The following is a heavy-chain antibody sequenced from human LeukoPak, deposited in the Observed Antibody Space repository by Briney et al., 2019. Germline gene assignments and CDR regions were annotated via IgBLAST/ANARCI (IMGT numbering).Heavy chain of an antibody. Sequence: GGSLKLSCAASGFTFSSYAMVWLRQAPGKGLEWVSAISGSGDSTYYADSVKGRFTISRDNSKNTLYLQMNSLRAEDTAVYYCAKGGGWLYYFDYWGQGTLVTVSS. D-gene: IGHD4-23*01. J-gene: IGHJ4*02. CDR1: GFTFSSYA. CDR3: AKGGGWLYYFDY. CDR2: ISGSGDST. V-gene: IGHV3-23*01.